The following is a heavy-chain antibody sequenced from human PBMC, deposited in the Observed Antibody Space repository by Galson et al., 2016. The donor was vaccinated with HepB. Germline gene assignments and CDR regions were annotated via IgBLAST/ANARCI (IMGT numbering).Heavy chain of an antibody. CDR3: ARVVMLGRGIDV. Sequence: CAISGDSVSNNGAAWVWIRQSPSRGLEWLGRTFYRSTWENHYAGSVKNRITISPDTSSNQFSLHLNSVTPEDTAVYYCARVVMLGRGIDVWGQGTTVTVSS. V-gene: IGHV6-1*01. J-gene: IGHJ6*02. CDR2: TFYRSTWEN. CDR1: GDSVSNNGAA. D-gene: IGHD3-10*01.